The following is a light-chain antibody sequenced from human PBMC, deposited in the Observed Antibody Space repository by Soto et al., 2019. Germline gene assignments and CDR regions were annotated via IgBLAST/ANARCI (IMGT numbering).Light chain of an antibody. Sequence: AIRMTQSPSSISASTGDRVTITCRASQDISSSLAWYQQKPGKAPKLLIYAASTLQSGVPSRFSGSGSGTDFTLTITCLQSEDFATYYCQQYYSYVGTFGQGTKVEIK. CDR2: AAS. J-gene: IGKJ2*01. V-gene: IGKV1-8*01. CDR3: QQYYSYVGT. CDR1: QDISSS.